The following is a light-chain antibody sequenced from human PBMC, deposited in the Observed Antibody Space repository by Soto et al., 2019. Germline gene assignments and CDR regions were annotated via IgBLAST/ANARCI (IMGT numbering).Light chain of an antibody. CDR2: DVS. Sequence: QSALTQPASVSGSPGQSITISCTGTSSDVGGYNYVSWYQQHPGKAPKLMIYDVSNRPSGVSNRFSGSKSGNTASLTISGLQAEDEADYYCSSYTSSSGYVFGTGTKVT. V-gene: IGLV2-14*01. CDR3: SSYTSSSGYV. J-gene: IGLJ1*01. CDR1: SSDVGGYNY.